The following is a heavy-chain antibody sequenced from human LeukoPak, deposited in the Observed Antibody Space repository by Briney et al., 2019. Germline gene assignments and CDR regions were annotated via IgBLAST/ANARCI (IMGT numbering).Heavy chain of an antibody. D-gene: IGHD3-3*01. Sequence: KAGGSLRLSCTASGFTFGDYAMSWFRQAPGKGLEWVGFIRSKAYGGTTEYAASVKGRFTISRDNSKNTLYLQMNSLRAEDTAVYYCAKDGFGVVITNYYYYMDVWGKGTTVTVSS. V-gene: IGHV3-49*05. CDR3: AKDGFGVVITNYYYYMDV. CDR1: GFTFGDYA. J-gene: IGHJ6*03. CDR2: IRSKAYGGTT.